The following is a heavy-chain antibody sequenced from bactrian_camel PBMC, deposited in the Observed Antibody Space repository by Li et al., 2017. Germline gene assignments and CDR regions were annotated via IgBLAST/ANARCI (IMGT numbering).Heavy chain of an antibody. V-gene: IGHV3S55*01. CDR3: AADHNRGCMGWPTFEYDY. J-gene: IGHJ4*01. CDR2: TSSNTV. D-gene: IGHD3*01. CDR1: DYTGTYC. Sequence: HVQLVESGGGSVQAGGSLRLSCVTSDYTGTYCLGWFRQAPGKDREAVATTSSNTVYYADSAKGRFTISRDNAKNTMYLQMNSLKPEDTAMYYCAADHNRGCMGWPTFEYDYTGQGTQVTVS.